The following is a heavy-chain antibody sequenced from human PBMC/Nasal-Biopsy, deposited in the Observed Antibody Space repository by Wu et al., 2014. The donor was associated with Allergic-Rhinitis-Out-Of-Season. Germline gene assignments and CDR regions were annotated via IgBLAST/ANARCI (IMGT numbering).Heavy chain of an antibody. CDR3: ARERLPEGFWSGLAY. V-gene: IGHV3-74*01. CDR1: GFIFSHFY. D-gene: IGHD3-3*01. Sequence: RLSCAASGFIFSHFYLHWVRQPPGKGLVWVSRINSDGSGTFYADSVKGRFTISRDNAQNTLYLEMNSLRADDTAVYYCARERLPEGFWSGLAYWGQGTLVTVSS. J-gene: IGHJ4*02. CDR2: INSDGSGT.